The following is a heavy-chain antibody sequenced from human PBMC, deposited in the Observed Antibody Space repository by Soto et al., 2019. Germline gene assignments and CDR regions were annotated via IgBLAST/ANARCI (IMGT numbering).Heavy chain of an antibody. J-gene: IGHJ3*01. D-gene: IGHD6-6*01. CDR2: ISNSDGTT. Sequence: QVQLVESGGGLVKPGGSLRLSCAASGFTFSAYYMSWIRQAPGKGLEWVSYISNSDGTTYYADSVKGRFTISRHNAKNSMYLQMHSLSAEDQAVYYCAGDALFSRSAKLGAFDLWGPGTMVTVSS. CDR3: AGDALFSRSAKLGAFDL. CDR1: GFTFSAYY. V-gene: IGHV3-11*01.